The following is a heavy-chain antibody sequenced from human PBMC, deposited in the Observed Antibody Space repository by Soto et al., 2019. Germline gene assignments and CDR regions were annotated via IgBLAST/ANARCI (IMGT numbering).Heavy chain of an antibody. D-gene: IGHD3-16*01. V-gene: IGHV3-30*18. Sequence: QVQLVESGGGVVQPGRSLRLSCAASGFTFSSYGMHWVRQAPGKGLEWVAVISYDGSNKYYADSVKGRFTISRDNSKNTLYLQMKSLRAEDTAVYYCAKDRDILIPYYFDYWGQGTLVTVSS. CDR2: ISYDGSNK. CDR1: GFTFSSYG. CDR3: AKDRDILIPYYFDY. J-gene: IGHJ4*02.